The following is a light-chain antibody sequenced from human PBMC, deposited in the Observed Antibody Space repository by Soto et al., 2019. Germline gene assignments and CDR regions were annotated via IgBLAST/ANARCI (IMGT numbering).Light chain of an antibody. V-gene: IGLV2-14*01. J-gene: IGLJ2*01. CDR1: SNDIGAYQY. CDR3: SSFTTSLTVI. CDR2: DVT. Sequence: QSVLTQPASVSASPGQSITISCAGTSNDIGAYQYVSWYQHRPGKAPRLIIYDVTDRPSGVSSRFSGSKSDNSASLTISGLQTDDGADYYCSSFTTSLTVIFGGGTKLTVL.